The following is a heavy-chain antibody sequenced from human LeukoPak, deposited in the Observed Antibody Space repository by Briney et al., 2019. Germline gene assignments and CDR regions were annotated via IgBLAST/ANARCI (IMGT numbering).Heavy chain of an antibody. V-gene: IGHV3-9*01. J-gene: IGHJ4*02. CDR2: ISWTSDTI. CDR1: GFTFDDYA. Sequence: GGSLRLSCAASGFTFDDYAMHWVRQVPGKGLEWVSGISWTSDTIAYADSVKGRFTISRDNAKNSLYLQMNSLRAEDTAVYYCARDLLYYGSGRPDYWGQGTLVTVSS. CDR3: ARDLLYYGSGRPDY. D-gene: IGHD3-10*01.